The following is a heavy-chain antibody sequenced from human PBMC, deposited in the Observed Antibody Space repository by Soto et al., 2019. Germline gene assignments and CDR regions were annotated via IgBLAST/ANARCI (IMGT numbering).Heavy chain of an antibody. CDR1: SGSFSGYY. CDR2: IDHSGYT. V-gene: IGHV4-34*01. J-gene: IGHJ5*02. Sequence: SATLSLTYGVCSGSFSGYYWCCIRHPPWKGLEWIVEIDHSGYTNYNPSLKSRVTISVDTSKNQFSLRLTSVTAADTAVYYCVRALRHTAMVYPWFDPWGQGTLVTVSA. CDR3: VRALRHTAMVYPWFDP. D-gene: IGHD5-18*01.